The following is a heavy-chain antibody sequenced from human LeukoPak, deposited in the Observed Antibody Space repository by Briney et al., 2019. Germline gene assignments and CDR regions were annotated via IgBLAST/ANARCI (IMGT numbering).Heavy chain of an antibody. J-gene: IGHJ6*02. V-gene: IGHV3-21*01. CDR3: ARDRRARPRDYYYYYGMDV. D-gene: IGHD6-6*01. CDR2: ISSSSSYI. Sequence: GGSLRLSCAASGFTFSSYRMTWVRQAPGKGLEWVSSISSSSSYIYYADSVKGRFTISRDNAKNSLYLQMNSLRAEDTAVYYCARDRRARPRDYYYYYGMDVWGQGTTVTVSS. CDR1: GFTFSSYR.